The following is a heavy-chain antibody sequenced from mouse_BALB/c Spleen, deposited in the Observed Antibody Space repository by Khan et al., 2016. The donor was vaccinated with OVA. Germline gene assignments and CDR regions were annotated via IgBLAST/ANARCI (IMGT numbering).Heavy chain of an antibody. CDR3: DRTARIKY. V-gene: IGHV3-1*02. D-gene: IGHD1-2*01. CDR1: GYSITSDCG. CDR2: ITYSGNT. Sequence: QLKESGPDLVKPSQSLSLTCTVTGYSITSDCGWNWIRQFPRNKLEWMGYITYSGNTNYDPSLKSRISITRDTSKNQFFLQLNSVTTEDTATYYCDRTARIKYWGQGTTLTVSS. J-gene: IGHJ2*01.